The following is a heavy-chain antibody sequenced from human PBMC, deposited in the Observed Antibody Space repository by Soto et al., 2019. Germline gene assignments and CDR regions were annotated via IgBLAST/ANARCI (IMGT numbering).Heavy chain of an antibody. CDR2: INHSGST. D-gene: IGHD3-3*01. CDR1: GGSFSGYY. V-gene: IGHV4-34*01. J-gene: IGHJ5*02. CDR3: ARHYYDFWSGYYGYNWFDP. Sequence: SETLSLTCTVYGGSFSGYYWSWIRQPPGKVLEWIGEINHSGSTNYNPSLKSRVTISVDTSKNQFSLKLSSVTAADTAVYYCARHYYDFWSGYYGYNWFDPWGQGTLVT.